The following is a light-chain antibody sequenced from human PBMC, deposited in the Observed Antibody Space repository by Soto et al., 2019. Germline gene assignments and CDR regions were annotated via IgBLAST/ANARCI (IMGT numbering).Light chain of an antibody. Sequence: EIVLTQSPATLSLSPGERATLSCRASQSVSSYLAWYQQKPGQAPRLLIYDASNRATGVPARFSGSGSGTDFSLTISSLEPEDFAVYYCQQGSNWRTFGGGTKVEIK. CDR2: DAS. CDR1: QSVSSY. V-gene: IGKV3-11*01. CDR3: QQGSNWRT. J-gene: IGKJ4*01.